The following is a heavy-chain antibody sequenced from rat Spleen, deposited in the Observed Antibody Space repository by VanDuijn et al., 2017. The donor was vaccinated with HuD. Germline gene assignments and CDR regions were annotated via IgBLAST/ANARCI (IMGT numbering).Heavy chain of an antibody. V-gene: IGHV7-2*01. Sequence: EVKLLESGGGLVQSGASLRLSCVASGFTFSDFFMDWVRQAPGKGLEWIAASRNKARDYSAVYSASVNGRLTISRDISQSILYLQMNTQRAEDTATYYCVRNAYNNYWYFDFWGPGTMVTVSS. CDR1: GFTFSDFF. CDR3: VRNAYNNYWYFDF. J-gene: IGHJ1*01. D-gene: IGHD1-10*01. CDR2: SRNKARDYSA.